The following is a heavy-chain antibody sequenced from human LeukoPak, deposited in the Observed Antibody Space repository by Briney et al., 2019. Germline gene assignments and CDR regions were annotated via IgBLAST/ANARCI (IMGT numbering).Heavy chain of an antibody. CDR3: AKGKGFVGHFDF. CDR1: GDTFTSNA. CDR2: IIPILRTA. J-gene: IGHJ4*02. V-gene: IGHV1-69*04. D-gene: IGHD3-3*01. Sequence: WASVTVSCKASGDTFTSNAVSRVRQAPGQGLEWMGRIIPILRTAEYAQKFQGRLTITADRSTSTAYMELSSLRSDDTAVYYCAKGKGFVGHFDFWGQGTLVTVSS.